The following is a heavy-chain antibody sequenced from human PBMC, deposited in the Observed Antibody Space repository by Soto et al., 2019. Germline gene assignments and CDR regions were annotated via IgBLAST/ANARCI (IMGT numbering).Heavy chain of an antibody. CDR2: IYYSGST. D-gene: IGHD3-10*01. CDR3: ARARVYYYGMDV. J-gene: IGHJ6*02. V-gene: IGHV4-30-4*01. Sequence: SETLSLTCTVSGGSISSGDYYWSWIRQPPGKGLEWIGHIYYSGSTYYNPSLKSRVTISVDTSKNQFSLKLSSVTAADTAVYYCARARVYYYGMDVWGQGTTVTVSS. CDR1: GGSISSGDYY.